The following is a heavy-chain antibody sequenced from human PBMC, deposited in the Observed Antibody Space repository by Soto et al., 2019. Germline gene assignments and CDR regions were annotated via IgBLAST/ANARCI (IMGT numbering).Heavy chain of an antibody. D-gene: IGHD2-8*01. CDR2: IYPGDSDT. V-gene: IGHV5-51*01. Sequence: GESLKISCKGSGYSFTSYWIGWVRQMPGKGLEWMGIIYPGDSDTRYSPSFQGQVTISADKSISTAYLQWSSLEASDTAMYYCARHVRVYPYYYYMDVWGKGTTVTVSS. CDR3: ARHVRVYPYYYYMDV. J-gene: IGHJ6*03. CDR1: GYSFTSYW.